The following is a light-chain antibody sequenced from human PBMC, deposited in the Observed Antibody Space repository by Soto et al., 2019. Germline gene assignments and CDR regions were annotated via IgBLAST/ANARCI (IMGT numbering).Light chain of an antibody. V-gene: IGKV1-12*01. Sequence: EIQMTQSPSSVSASVGDRVTITCRASQGISTWLAWYQQKPGKAPELLIYAAFTLQSGVPSRFSGSGSGTDFTLTISSLQPEDFATYYCQQSYSTPWTFGQGTKVDIK. J-gene: IGKJ1*01. CDR2: AAF. CDR3: QQSYSTPWT. CDR1: QGISTW.